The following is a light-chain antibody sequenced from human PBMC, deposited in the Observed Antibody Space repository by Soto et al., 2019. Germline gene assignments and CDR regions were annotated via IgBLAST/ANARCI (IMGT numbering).Light chain of an antibody. Sequence: QSALTQPPSASGSPGQSVTISCTGTSSDVGGYNYVSWYQQHPGKAPKLMIYAVSKRPSGVPDRFSGSKSGNTASLTVSGLQAEDEADYYCISYAGSNIPYVFGTGTKLTVL. CDR1: SSDVGGYNY. CDR2: AVS. J-gene: IGLJ1*01. CDR3: ISYAGSNIPYV. V-gene: IGLV2-8*01.